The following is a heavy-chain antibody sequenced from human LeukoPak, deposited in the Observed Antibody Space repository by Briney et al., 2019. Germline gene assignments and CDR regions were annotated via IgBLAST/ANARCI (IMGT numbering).Heavy chain of an antibody. J-gene: IGHJ6*03. CDR2: IIPIFGTA. V-gene: IGHV1-69*13. CDR1: GGTFSSYA. D-gene: IGHD3-3*01. Sequence: ASVKVSCKASGGTFSSYAISWVRQAPGQGLEWMGGIIPIFGTANYAQKFQGRVTITADESTSTAYMGLSSLRSEDTAVYYCARAERIAIFGVVTPGYYYYMDVWGKGTTVTVSS. CDR3: ARAERIAIFGVVTPGYYYYMDV.